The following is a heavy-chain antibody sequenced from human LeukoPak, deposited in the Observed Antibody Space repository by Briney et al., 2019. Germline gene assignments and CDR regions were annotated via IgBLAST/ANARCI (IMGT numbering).Heavy chain of an antibody. J-gene: IGHJ4*02. CDR2: IYHSGST. D-gene: IGHD4-23*01. CDR3: ARDPPPYGGNSGGTETIDY. Sequence: SETLSLTCAVSGYSISSGYYWGWIRQPPWKGLEWIGSIYHSGSTYYNPSLKSRVTISVDTSKNQFSLKLSSVTAADTAVYYCARDPPPYGGNSGGTETIDYWGQGTLVTVSS. V-gene: IGHV4-38-2*02. CDR1: GYSISSGYY.